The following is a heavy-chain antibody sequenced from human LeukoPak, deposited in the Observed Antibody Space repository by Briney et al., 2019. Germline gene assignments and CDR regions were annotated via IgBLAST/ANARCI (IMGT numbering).Heavy chain of an antibody. Sequence: GGSLRLSCAASGFTFSSYGMHWVRQAPGKGLEWVAVIWYDGSNKYYADSVKGRFTISRDNSKSTLYLQMNSLRAEDTAVYYCARGAVAVYAFDIWGQGTMVTVSS. CDR1: GFTFSSYG. CDR2: IWYDGSNK. CDR3: ARGAVAVYAFDI. V-gene: IGHV3-33*01. J-gene: IGHJ3*02. D-gene: IGHD6-19*01.